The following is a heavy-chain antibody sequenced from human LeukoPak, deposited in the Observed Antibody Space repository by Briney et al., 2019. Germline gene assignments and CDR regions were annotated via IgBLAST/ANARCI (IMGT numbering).Heavy chain of an antibody. Sequence: ASVKVSCKASGYTFTSYAMNWVRQAPGQGLEWMGWINTNTGNPTYAQGFTGRFVFSLDTSVSTAYLQISSLKAEDTAVYYCAREGGIAAADHIYYYYGMDVWGQGTTVTVSS. CDR3: AREGGIAAADHIYYYYGMDV. CDR2: INTNTGNP. D-gene: IGHD6-13*01. CDR1: GYTFTSYA. V-gene: IGHV7-4-1*02. J-gene: IGHJ6*02.